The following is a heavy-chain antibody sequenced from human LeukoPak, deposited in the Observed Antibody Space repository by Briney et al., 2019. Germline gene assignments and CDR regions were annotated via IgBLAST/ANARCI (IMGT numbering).Heavy chain of an antibody. J-gene: IGHJ2*01. CDR1: GFTFRSYA. CDR3: AKDGVLMVYTPRYFDL. CDR2: ISGSGGST. V-gene: IGHV3-23*01. D-gene: IGHD2-8*01. Sequence: GASLRLPCAASGFTFRSYAMSWVRQAPGKGLEWVSAISGSGGSTYYADSVKGRFTISRDNSKNTLYLQMNSLRAEDTAVYYCAKDGVLMVYTPRYFDLWGRGTLVTVSS.